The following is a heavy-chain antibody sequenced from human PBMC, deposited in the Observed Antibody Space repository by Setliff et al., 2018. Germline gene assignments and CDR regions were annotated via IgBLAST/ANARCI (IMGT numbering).Heavy chain of an antibody. CDR2: INHSGST. Sequence: PSETLSLTCTVYGGSFSDYYWGWVRQPPGKGLEWIGEINHSGSTNYIPSLKSRLTMSVDKSKNQFSLNLNSVTAADTAVYYFRLAHCNDTSCEEALDYWSQGTLVTVSS. J-gene: IGHJ4*02. D-gene: IGHD2-2*01. CDR1: GGSFSDYY. V-gene: IGHV4-34*01. CDR3: RLAHCNDTSCEEALDY.